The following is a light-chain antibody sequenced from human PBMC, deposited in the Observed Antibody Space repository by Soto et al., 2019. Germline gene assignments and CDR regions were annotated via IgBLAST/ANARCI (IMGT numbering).Light chain of an antibody. Sequence: QSALTQPPSASWSPGQSVAISCTGTNSDIGNYNFVSWYQQHPGKAPKLMIYEVNKRPSGVPDRFSGSKSGNTASLTVSGLQPEDEADYYCSSYAGSNNLLFGGGTQLTVL. V-gene: IGLV2-8*01. CDR3: SSYAGSNNLL. CDR1: NSDIGNYNF. J-gene: IGLJ2*01. CDR2: EVN.